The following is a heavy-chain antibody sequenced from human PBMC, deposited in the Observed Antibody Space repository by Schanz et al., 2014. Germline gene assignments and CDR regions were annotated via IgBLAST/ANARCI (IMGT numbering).Heavy chain of an antibody. J-gene: IGHJ3*01. Sequence: QVQLVESGGGVVQPGRSLRLSCAASGFTFRGHAMHWVRQAPGKGLEKVAAISTDGTNTYYAASVRGRFTISRDNSKNTVYQQMDSLRSEDTAVYYCTRDRGALVTHNDALNLWGQGTMVSVSS. CDR1: GFTFRGHA. D-gene: IGHD2-8*02. CDR3: TRDRGALVTHNDALNL. CDR2: ISTDGTNT. V-gene: IGHV3-30*04.